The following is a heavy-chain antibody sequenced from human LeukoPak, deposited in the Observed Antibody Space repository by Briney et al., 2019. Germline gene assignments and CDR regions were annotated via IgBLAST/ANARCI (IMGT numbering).Heavy chain of an antibody. CDR2: IYYSGST. Sequence: SETLSLTCTVSGGSISSYYWSWIRQPPGKGLEWTGYIYYSGSTNYNPSLKSRVTISVDTSKNQFSLKLSSVTAADTAVYYCARHGYLLGAFDYWGQGTLVTVSS. J-gene: IGHJ4*02. CDR3: ARHGYLLGAFDY. CDR1: GGSISSYY. V-gene: IGHV4-59*08. D-gene: IGHD2-2*03.